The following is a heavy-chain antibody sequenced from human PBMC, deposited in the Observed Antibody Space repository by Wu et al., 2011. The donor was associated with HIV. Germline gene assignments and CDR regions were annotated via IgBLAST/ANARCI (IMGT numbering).Heavy chain of an antibody. CDR2: VIPMFDIA. CDR1: GYTLNSYG. D-gene: IGHD3-10*01. Sequence: QVQLVQSGAEVKKPGASVKVSCKASGYTLNSYGFSWVRQAPGLGLEWMGRVIPMFDIANYAEKFQGRVTITADKSTNTAYMDLSSLKSEDTALYFCARDLRAYGSGNYYYYGMDVWGQGTTVTV. V-gene: IGHV1-69*04. J-gene: IGHJ6*02. CDR3: ARDLRAYGSGNYYYYGMDV.